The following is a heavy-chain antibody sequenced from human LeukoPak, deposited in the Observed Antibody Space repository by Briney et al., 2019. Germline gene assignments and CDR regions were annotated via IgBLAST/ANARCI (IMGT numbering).Heavy chain of an antibody. CDR2: INPTSGVT. Sequence: ASVKVSCKASGSSFTGYFIHWVRQAPGPGLEWMGWINPTSGVTNYAQKFQGRVTSTGDRSSTTVYMEVSRLTSDDTALYYCARGVPPGRVSGGGNYFDPWGQGTLVTVSS. CDR3: ARGVPPGRVSGGGNYFDP. D-gene: IGHD6-19*01. V-gene: IGHV1-2*02. J-gene: IGHJ5*02. CDR1: GSSFTGYF.